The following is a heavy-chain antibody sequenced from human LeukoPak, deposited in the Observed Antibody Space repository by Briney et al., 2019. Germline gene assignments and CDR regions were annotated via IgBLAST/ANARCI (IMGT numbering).Heavy chain of an antibody. V-gene: IGHV3-69-1*02. CDR3: AREGENANRDAFDV. CDR1: GFTFSNYN. J-gene: IGHJ3*01. Sequence: GGSLRLSCAASGFTFSNYNLIWVRQAPGKGREGGSYVSGSGTKTYAESVRGRFTISRDNAKSSLYLQMDSLRVEDTAVYYCAREGENANRDAFDVWGQGAMVTVSS. D-gene: IGHD3-16*01. CDR2: VSGSGTK.